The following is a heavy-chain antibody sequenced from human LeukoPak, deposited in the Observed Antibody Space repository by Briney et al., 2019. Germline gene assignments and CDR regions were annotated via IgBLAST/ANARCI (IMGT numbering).Heavy chain of an antibody. CDR3: ARDRTEIVGTTLYYYYGIDV. D-gene: IGHD1-26*01. J-gene: IGHJ6*02. CDR2: IDYSGST. Sequence: SSETLSLTCAVYGGSFSGYYWSWIRQPPGKGLEWIGYIDYSGSTNYNPSLKSRVTISVDTSKNQFSLNLSSVTAADTAVYYCARDRTEIVGTTLYYYYGIDVWGQGTTVTVSS. V-gene: IGHV4-59*01. CDR1: GGSFSGYY.